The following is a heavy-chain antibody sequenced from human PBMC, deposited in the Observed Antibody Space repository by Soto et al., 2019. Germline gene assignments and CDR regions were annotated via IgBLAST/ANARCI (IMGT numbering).Heavy chain of an antibody. CDR1: ASTIRRYA. CDR3: AKNGDFDYDAFDV. V-gene: IGHV3-23*01. CDR2: ITGNSARI. J-gene: IGHJ3*01. D-gene: IGHD3-16*01. Sequence: PGGSLRLSCAASASTIRRYAMSWVRQAPGKGLEWVSGITGNSARIYYADSVKGRFSISRDNSKNTLYLQMDTRRAEDTAVYYCAKNGDFDYDAFDVWGQGTVVTV.